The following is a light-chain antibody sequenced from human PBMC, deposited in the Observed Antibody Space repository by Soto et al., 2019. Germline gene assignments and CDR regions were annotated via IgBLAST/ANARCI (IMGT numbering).Light chain of an antibody. V-gene: IGLV2-14*03. CDR1: SSDIGDYDS. CDR2: DVN. J-gene: IGLJ2*01. Sequence: QSALTQPASVSGSPGQSITMSCSGTSSDIGDYDSVTWYQQHPGKAPKLMIFDVNNRPSRVSTRFSGSKSGNTASLTISRLQPEDEADYYCSSPSSSSTLVIFGGGTKVTVL. CDR3: SSPSSSSTLVI.